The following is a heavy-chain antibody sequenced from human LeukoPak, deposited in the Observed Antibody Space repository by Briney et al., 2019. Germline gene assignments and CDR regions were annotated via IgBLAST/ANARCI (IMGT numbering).Heavy chain of an antibody. CDR3: ARDHHSSGWYWDFDY. Sequence: PGGSLRLSFAASGFTFSSYGMHWVRQAPGKGLEWVALIWNDGTIKVYADSVRGRFTISRDNSKNTLYLQMNSLRAEDTAVYYCARDHHSSGWYWDFDYWGQGTLVTVSS. J-gene: IGHJ4*02. D-gene: IGHD6-19*01. CDR1: GFTFSSYG. CDR2: IWNDGTIK. V-gene: IGHV3-33*01.